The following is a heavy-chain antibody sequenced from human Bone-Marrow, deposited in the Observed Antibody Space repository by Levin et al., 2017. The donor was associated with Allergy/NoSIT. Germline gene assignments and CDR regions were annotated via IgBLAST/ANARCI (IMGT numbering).Heavy chain of an antibody. D-gene: IGHD2-15*01. CDR2: ISDSGSTI. Sequence: GGSLRLSCAASGFRFSDHYMSWIRQAPGKGLEWISYISDSGSTIYYADSVQGRFTISRDNAKKSLHLQMSSLRAEDTAVYYCARFPVADYYYYYMDVWGNGTTVTVSS. CDR3: ARFPVADYYYYYMDV. CDR1: GFRFSDHY. J-gene: IGHJ6*03. V-gene: IGHV3-11*01.